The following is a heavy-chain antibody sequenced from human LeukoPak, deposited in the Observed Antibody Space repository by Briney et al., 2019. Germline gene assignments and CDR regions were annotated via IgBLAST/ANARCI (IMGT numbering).Heavy chain of an antibody. CDR3: ARETYSSSWSYYFDY. CDR2: ISSSSSYI. CDR1: GFTFSSYS. Sequence: GGSLRLSCAASGFTFSSYSMNWVRQAPGKGLEWASSISSSSSYIYYADSVKGRFTISRDNAKNSLYLQMNSLRAEDTAVYYCARETYSSSWSYYFDYWGQGTLVTVSS. D-gene: IGHD6-13*01. V-gene: IGHV3-21*01. J-gene: IGHJ4*02.